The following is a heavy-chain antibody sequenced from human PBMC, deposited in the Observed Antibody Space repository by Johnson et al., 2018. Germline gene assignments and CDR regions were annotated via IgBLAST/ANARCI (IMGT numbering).Heavy chain of an antibody. V-gene: IGHV3-48*02. D-gene: IGHD2-2*02. CDR3: ARGCSYTSCYRTDYFQH. J-gene: IGHJ1*01. Sequence: VRLVESGGGLVQPGGSLRLSCAASGFTFDGFSMNWVRQAPGQGLEWVTHISSSGTTTYYEDSARGRFTMPRDNATNSLYLQVNSLRDEDPAVYYCARGCSYTSCYRTDYFQHWGQGTLVTVSS. CDR2: ISSSGTTT. CDR1: GFTFDGFS.